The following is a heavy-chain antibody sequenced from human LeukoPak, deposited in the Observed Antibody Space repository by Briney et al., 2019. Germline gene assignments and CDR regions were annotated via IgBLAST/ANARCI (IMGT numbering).Heavy chain of an antibody. D-gene: IGHD3-22*01. CDR3: ARGSDSSGYYSDY. Sequence: PSETLSLTCAVYGGSFSGYYWSWIRQPPGKGLEWIGEINHSGSTNYNPSLKGRVTISVDTSKNQFSLKLSSVTAADTAVYYCARGSDSSGYYSDYWGQGTLVTVSS. J-gene: IGHJ4*02. V-gene: IGHV4-34*01. CDR1: GGSFSGYY. CDR2: INHSGST.